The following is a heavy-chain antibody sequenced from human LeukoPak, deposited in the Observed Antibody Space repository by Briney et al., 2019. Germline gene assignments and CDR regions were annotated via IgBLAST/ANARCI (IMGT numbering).Heavy chain of an antibody. Sequence: GGSLRLSCAASGFTFSSYGMHWVRQAPGKGLEWVAVIWYDGSNKYYADSVKGRFTISRDNSKNTLYLQMNSLRAEDTAVYYCARDSHSSSCFDYWGQGTLVTVSS. CDR3: ARDSHSSSCFDY. CDR2: IWYDGSNK. CDR1: GFTFSSYG. J-gene: IGHJ4*02. D-gene: IGHD6-13*01. V-gene: IGHV3-33*01.